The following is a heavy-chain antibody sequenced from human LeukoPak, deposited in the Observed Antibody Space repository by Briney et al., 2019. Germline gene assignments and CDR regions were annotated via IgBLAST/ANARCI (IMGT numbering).Heavy chain of an antibody. J-gene: IGHJ4*02. CDR1: GGSISSGGYY. Sequence: PSQTLPLTCTVSGGSISSGGYYWSCIRPHPWKGMEWIGYIYYSGSTYYNPSLKSRVTISVDSSKNQFSLKLSSVTAADTAVYYCARDVFGGGGYYFDYWGQGTLVTVSS. V-gene: IGHV4-31*03. CDR3: ARDVFGGGGYYFDY. D-gene: IGHD3-10*01. CDR2: IYYSGST.